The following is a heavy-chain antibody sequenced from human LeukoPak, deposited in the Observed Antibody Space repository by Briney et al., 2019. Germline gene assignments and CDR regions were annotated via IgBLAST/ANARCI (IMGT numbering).Heavy chain of an antibody. Sequence: PSETLSLTCTVSGGSVSSGSYYWSWIRQPPGKGLEWIGYIYYSGSTNYNPSLKSRVTISVDTSKNQFSLKLSSVTAADTAVYYCARVPAISSGWYYYFDYWGQGTLVTVSS. V-gene: IGHV4-61*01. J-gene: IGHJ4*02. D-gene: IGHD6-19*01. CDR3: ARVPAISSGWYYYFDY. CDR1: GGSVSSGSYY. CDR2: IYYSGST.